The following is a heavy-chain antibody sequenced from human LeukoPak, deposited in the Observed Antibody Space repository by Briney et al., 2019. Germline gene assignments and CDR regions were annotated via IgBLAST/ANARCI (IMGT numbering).Heavy chain of an antibody. CDR2: INPNSGGT. V-gene: IGHV1-2*04. CDR3: ARVEQQLGDYYYYGMDV. CDR1: GYTFTGFY. Sequence: ASVKVSCKASGYTFTGFYIHWVRQAPGQGLEWMRWINPNSGGTNYAQKFQGWVTMTRDTSISTAYMELSRLRSDDTAVYYCARVEQQLGDYYYYGMDVWGQGTTVTVSS. J-gene: IGHJ6*02. D-gene: IGHD6-13*01.